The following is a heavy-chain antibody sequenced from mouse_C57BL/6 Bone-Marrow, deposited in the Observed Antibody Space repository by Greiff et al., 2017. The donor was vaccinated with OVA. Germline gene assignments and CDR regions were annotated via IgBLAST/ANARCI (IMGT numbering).Heavy chain of an antibody. CDR1: GFTFSSYA. V-gene: IGHV5-4*01. CDR2: ISDGGSYT. J-gene: IGHJ4*01. CDR3: ARDWDYDDGYYAMDY. D-gene: IGHD2-4*01. Sequence: DVKLVESGGGLVKPGGSLKLSCAASGFTFSSYAMSWVRQTPEKRLEWVATISDGGSYTYYPDNVKGRFTISRDNAKNNLYLQMSHLKSEDTAMYYCARDWDYDDGYYAMDYWGQGTSVTVSS.